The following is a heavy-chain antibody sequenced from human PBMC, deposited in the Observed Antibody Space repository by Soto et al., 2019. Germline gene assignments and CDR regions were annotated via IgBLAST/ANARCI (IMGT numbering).Heavy chain of an antibody. J-gene: IGHJ6*02. D-gene: IGHD3-3*01. V-gene: IGHV5-51*01. CDR3: AKHISRDFDFWSGLYYYYAMDV. CDR1: GYSFTNYW. Sequence: RGESLKISCKGSGYSFTNYWIGWVRQMPGKGLDWMGIIYPGDSDTRYNPSFQGQVTISTDNSIDTAYLQWNSLKASDTAIYYCAKHISRDFDFWSGLYYYYAMDVWGQGTTVTVSS. CDR2: IYPGDSDT.